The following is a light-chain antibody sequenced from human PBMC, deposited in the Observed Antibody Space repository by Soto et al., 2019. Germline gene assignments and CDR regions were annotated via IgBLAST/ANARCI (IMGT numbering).Light chain of an antibody. V-gene: IGLV2-14*01. CDR3: ISYTGSSTSYV. CDR2: AVS. J-gene: IGLJ1*01. CDR1: SSDVGSYDD. Sequence: QSVLTQPASVSGSPGQSITISCSGTSSDVGSYDDVAWYQQFPGKTPKLMIYAVSNRPSGVSNRFSGSKSGNTASLTISGLQAEDEADYYCISYTGSSTSYVFGTGTKVTVL.